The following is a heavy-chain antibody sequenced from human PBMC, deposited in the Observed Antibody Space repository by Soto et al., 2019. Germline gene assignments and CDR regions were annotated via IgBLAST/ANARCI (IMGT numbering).Heavy chain of an antibody. CDR3: ARSNYDSPLPLSY. CDR1: GGSISSGGYS. D-gene: IGHD3-22*01. J-gene: IGHJ4*02. CDR2: IYHSGST. Sequence: QLQLQESGSGLVKPSQTLSLTCAVSGGSISSGGYSWSWMRQPPGKGLEWIGYIYHSGSTYYNPSLNSRVPISVHRSKNQFSLKLSSVTAADTAVYYCARSNYDSPLPLSYGGQGTLVTVSS. V-gene: IGHV4-30-2*01.